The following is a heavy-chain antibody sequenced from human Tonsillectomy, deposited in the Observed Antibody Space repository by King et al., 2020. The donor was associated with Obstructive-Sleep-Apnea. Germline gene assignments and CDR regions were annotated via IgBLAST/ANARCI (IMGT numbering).Heavy chain of an antibody. CDR1: GFTFSSYG. Sequence: VQLVESGGGMVQPGGSLRLSCAASGFTFSSYGISWVRQAPGKGLGWVSAINTRGTTFYAGSVRGHFSISRDNSKYTVNLQVNSLRAEDTALYYCAKEGGGSGVYWVDSWGQGTLVTVSS. V-gene: IGHV3-23*04. D-gene: IGHD3-10*01. CDR2: INTRGTT. CDR3: AKEGGGSGVYWVDS. J-gene: IGHJ4*02.